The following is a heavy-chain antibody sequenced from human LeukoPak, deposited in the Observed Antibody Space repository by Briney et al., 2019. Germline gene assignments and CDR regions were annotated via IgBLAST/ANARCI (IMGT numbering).Heavy chain of an antibody. CDR2: ISAYNGNT. Sequence: ASVKVSFKASGYTFTSYGISGVRQAPGQGLEWVGWISAYNGNTNYAQKLQGRVIMSTDTSTSAASMELKSLRSSDTAVSFCARDGAAIVVVPAARLTPLDYWGQGTLVTVSS. J-gene: IGHJ4*02. CDR1: GYTFTSYG. D-gene: IGHD2-2*01. CDR3: ARDGAAIVVVPAARLTPLDY. V-gene: IGHV1-18*01.